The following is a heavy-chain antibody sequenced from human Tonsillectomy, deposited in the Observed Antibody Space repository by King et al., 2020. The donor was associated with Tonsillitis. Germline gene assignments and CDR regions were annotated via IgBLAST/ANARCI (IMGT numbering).Heavy chain of an antibody. CDR3: ARDLRYDSSGYFDFGY. CDR2: ISYDGSNK. Sequence: QLVQSGGGVVQPGRSLRLSCAASGFTFSSYAMHWVRQAPGKRLEWGAVISYDGSNKYYADSVKGRFTISRDNSKNALYLQMNSLRAEDTAVYYCARDLRYDSSGYFDFGYWGQGTLVTVSS. CDR1: GFTFSSYA. J-gene: IGHJ4*02. V-gene: IGHV3-30*04. D-gene: IGHD3-22*01.